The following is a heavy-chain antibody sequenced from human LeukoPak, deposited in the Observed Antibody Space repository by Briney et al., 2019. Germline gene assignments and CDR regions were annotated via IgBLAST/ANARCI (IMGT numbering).Heavy chain of an antibody. CDR3: ARACSSTSCYTPDNWFDP. J-gene: IGHJ5*02. CDR2: IIPIFGTA. CDR1: GGTFNSYA. Sequence: ASVKVSCKASGGTFNSYAISWVRQAPGQGLEWMGGIIPIFGTANYAQKFQGRVTITTDESTSTAYMELSSLRSEDTAVYYCARACSSTSCYTPDNWFDPWGQGTLVTVSS. D-gene: IGHD2-2*02. V-gene: IGHV1-69*05.